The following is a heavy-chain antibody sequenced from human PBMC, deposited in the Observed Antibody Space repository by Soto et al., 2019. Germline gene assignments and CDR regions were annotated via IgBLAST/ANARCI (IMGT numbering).Heavy chain of an antibody. V-gene: IGHV3-30-3*01. CDR1: GFTFSSYA. CDR3: ARELISSTSPVEFDS. CDR2: ISYDGSNK. D-gene: IGHD6-13*01. Sequence: TGGSLRLSCAASGFTFSSYAMHWVRQAPGKGLEWVAVISYDGSNKYYADSVKGRFTISRDNSKNTLYLQMNSLRAEDTAVYYCARELISSTSPVEFDSWGQGTLVTVSS. J-gene: IGHJ4*02.